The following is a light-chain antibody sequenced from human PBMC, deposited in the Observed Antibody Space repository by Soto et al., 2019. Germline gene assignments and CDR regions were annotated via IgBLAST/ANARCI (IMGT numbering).Light chain of an antibody. CDR1: QSVTSNS. Sequence: EIMLKQSPGTLSLSKGERATLSCRASQSVTSNSLAWYHQKFGQPPRLLIYGASSRATGIPDRFSGSGFGTDFTLTISSLEPEDFAVYYCQQRSKWRTFGQGSKVDIK. V-gene: IGKV3D-20*02. J-gene: IGKJ1*01. CDR2: GAS. CDR3: QQRSKWRT.